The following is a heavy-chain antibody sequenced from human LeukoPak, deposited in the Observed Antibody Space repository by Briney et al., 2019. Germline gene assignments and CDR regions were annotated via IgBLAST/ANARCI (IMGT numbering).Heavy chain of an antibody. CDR2: IYYSGST. CDR1: GGSTSSGDYY. Sequence: PSQTLSLTCTVSGGSTSSGDYYWSWIRQPPGKGLEWIGYIYYSGSTYYNPSLKSRVTISVDTSKNHFSLKLSSVTAADTAVYYCARNIAVGGTIGLDPWGQGSLVTVSS. J-gene: IGHJ5*02. D-gene: IGHD6-13*01. V-gene: IGHV4-30-4*08. CDR3: ARNIAVGGTIGLDP.